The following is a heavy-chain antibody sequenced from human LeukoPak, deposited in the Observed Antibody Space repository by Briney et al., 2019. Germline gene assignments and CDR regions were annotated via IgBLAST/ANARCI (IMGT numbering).Heavy chain of an antibody. CDR2: IYYTGSP. CDR3: ARLRDYGSGTFYNDY. CDR1: GDPLSNYY. D-gene: IGHD3-10*01. V-gene: IGHV4-59*08. Sequence: SETLSLTCSVSGDPLSNYYWTWMRQPPGKGLEWVGYIYYTGSPNYNPSLKSRVTISVDTSKNQFSLKLSSVTAADTAVYYCARLRDYGSGTFYNDYWGQGTLVTVSS. J-gene: IGHJ4*02.